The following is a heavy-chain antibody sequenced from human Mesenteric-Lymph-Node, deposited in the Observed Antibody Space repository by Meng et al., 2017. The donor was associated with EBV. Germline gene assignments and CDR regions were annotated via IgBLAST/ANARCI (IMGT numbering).Heavy chain of an antibody. CDR1: GVTFSDYF. CDR2: ISGSGDAV. D-gene: IGHD6-6*01. J-gene: IGHJ4*02. V-gene: IGHV3-11*01. Sequence: QVQLWESGGGLVKPVGSLGLSCGASGVTFSDYFMSWVRQAQGKGLEWVAYISGSGDAVYYADSVKGRFTVSRDNAKNSLYLQLNSLRADDTAVYYCARFLYSSAFYWGLGTLVTVSS. CDR3: ARFLYSSAFY.